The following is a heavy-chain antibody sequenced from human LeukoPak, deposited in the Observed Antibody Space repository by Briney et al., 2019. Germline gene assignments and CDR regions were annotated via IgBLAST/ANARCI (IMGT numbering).Heavy chain of an antibody. D-gene: IGHD3-22*01. J-gene: IGHJ4*02. Sequence: PGGSLRLTCAVSGFTFTTYWMSWVRQAPGKGLEWVANIKQDGSEKYYVDSVKGRFTISRDNAKNSLYLQMNSLRAEDTAVYYCARDYYYYDSSGYYGNFDYWGQGTLVTVSS. CDR3: ARDYYYYDSSGYYGNFDY. V-gene: IGHV3-7*01. CDR2: IKQDGSEK. CDR1: GFTFTTYW.